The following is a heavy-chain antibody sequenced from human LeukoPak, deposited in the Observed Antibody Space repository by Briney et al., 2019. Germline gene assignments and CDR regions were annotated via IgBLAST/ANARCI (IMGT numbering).Heavy chain of an antibody. CDR1: GGSISSSSYY. Sequence: SETLSLTCTVSGGSISSSSYYWGWIRQPPGKGLEWIGSIYYSGSTYYNPSLKSRVTISVDTSKNQFSLKLSSVTAADTAVYYCARTYGGYFDFWGQGTLVTVSS. V-gene: IGHV4-39*07. D-gene: IGHD4-23*01. J-gene: IGHJ4*02. CDR3: ARTYGGYFDF. CDR2: IYYSGST.